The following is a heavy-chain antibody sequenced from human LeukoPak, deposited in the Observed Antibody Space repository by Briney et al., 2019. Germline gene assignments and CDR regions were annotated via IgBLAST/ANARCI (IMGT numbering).Heavy chain of an antibody. J-gene: IGHJ5*01. CDR1: GFTFSSYA. CDR2: ISGSGGST. D-gene: IGHD1-7*01. CDR3: TREGMGTSFSAWFDP. Sequence: GGSLRLSCAASGFTFSSYAMSWVRQAPGKGLEWVSAISGSGGSTYYADPVKGRFTISRDSSKNMMYLQMNSLRTEDTAVYYCTREGMGTSFSAWFDPWGQGTLVTVSS. V-gene: IGHV3-23*01.